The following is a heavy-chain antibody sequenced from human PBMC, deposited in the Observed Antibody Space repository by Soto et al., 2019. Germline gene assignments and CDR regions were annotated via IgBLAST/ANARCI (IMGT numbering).Heavy chain of an antibody. J-gene: IGHJ6*02. CDR2: IYYSGST. V-gene: IGHV4-39*01. Sequence: SETLSLTCTVSGGSISSSSYYWGWIRQPPGKGLEWIGSIYYSGSTYYNPSLKSRVTISVDTSKNQFSLKLSSVTAADTAVYYCARHNSGYEHRIFLDHYYGMDVWGQGTTVTVSS. CDR1: GGSISSSSYY. D-gene: IGHD5-12*01. CDR3: ARHNSGYEHRIFLDHYYGMDV.